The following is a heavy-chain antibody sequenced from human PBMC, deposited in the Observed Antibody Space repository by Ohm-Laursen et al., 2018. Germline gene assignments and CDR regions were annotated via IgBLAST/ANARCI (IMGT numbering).Heavy chain of an antibody. CDR1: GFIFSSYH. D-gene: IGHD4-17*01. V-gene: IGHV3-48*01. CDR2: ISSASTTI. Sequence: GSLRLSCTASGFIFSSYHINWVRQAPGKGLEWVSFISSASTTIYYADSVKGRFTISRDNAKNTVYMQMDSLRAEDRAVYYCARDRKNGDSGYGMDVWGHGTTVTVSS. CDR3: ARDRKNGDSGYGMDV. J-gene: IGHJ6*02.